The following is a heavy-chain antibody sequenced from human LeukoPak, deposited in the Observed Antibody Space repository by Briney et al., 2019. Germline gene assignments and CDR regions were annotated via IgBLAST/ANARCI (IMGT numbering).Heavy chain of an antibody. J-gene: IGHJ4*02. V-gene: IGHV3-7*01. CDR2: IKQDGIEK. CDR1: GFTFSSYW. Sequence: GPLRLSCAAPGFTFSSYWMSWVRQAPGKGLKWVANIKQDGIEKYYVDSVKGRFTICRDNAKNSLYQQMNSLRAEDTAGYYCARGRSVAAGTTTIPPFDYWGQGTLVTVSS. D-gene: IGHD6-13*01. CDR3: ARGRSVAAGTTTIPPFDY.